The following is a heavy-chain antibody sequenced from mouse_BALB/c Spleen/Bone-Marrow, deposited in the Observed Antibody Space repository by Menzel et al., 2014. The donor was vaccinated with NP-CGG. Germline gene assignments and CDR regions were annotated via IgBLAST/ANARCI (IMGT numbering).Heavy chain of an antibody. V-gene: IGHV5-6-3*01. CDR2: INSNGGST. J-gene: IGHJ2*01. D-gene: IGHD1-1*01. CDR1: GFTFSSYG. CDR3: ARERYYGNGRIFEY. Sequence: EVQLQQSGGGLVQPGGSLKLSCAASGFTFSSYGMSWVRQTPDKRLEVVATINSNGGSTYYPDSVKGRFTISRDNAKNTLYLQMSSLKSEDTAMYYCARERYYGNGRIFEYWGQGTTLTVSS.